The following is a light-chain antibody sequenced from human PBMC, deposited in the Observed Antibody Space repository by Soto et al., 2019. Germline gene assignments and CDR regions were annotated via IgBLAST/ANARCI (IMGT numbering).Light chain of an antibody. J-gene: IGLJ1*01. CDR3: QVRDSSSDHPDV. CDR2: YDS. V-gene: IGLV3-21*04. CDR1: NIGSKS. Sequence: SYELTQPPSVSVAPGKTARITCGGNNIGSKSVHWYQQKPGQAPVLVIYYDSDRPSGIPERFSGSNSGNTATLTISRVEAGDEADYYCQVRDSSSDHPDVFGTGTKVTVL.